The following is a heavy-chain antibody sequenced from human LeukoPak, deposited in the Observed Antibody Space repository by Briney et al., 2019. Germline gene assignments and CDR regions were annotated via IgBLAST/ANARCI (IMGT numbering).Heavy chain of an antibody. J-gene: IGHJ4*02. V-gene: IGHV3-30-3*01. CDR3: ARVRTTVTYYFDY. D-gene: IGHD4-17*01. Sequence: GGSLRLSCAASGFTFSSYAMHWVRQAPGKGLEWVAVISYDGSSKYYADSVKGRFTISRENSKKMMHLQMNSLRAEDTAVYYCARVRTTVTYYFDYWGQGTLVTVSS. CDR1: GFTFSSYA. CDR2: ISYDGSSK.